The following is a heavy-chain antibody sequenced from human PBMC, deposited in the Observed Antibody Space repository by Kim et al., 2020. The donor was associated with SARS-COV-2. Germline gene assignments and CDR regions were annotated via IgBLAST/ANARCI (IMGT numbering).Heavy chain of an antibody. CDR3: AREGYCSSTSCSLFAFDI. D-gene: IGHD2-2*01. CDR1: GGSVSSGSYY. J-gene: IGHJ3*02. V-gene: IGHV4-61*01. CDR2: IYYSGST. Sequence: SETLSLTCTVSGGSVSSGSYYWSWIRQPPGKGLEWIGYIYYSGSTNYNPSLKSRVTISVDTSKNQFSLKLSSVTAADTAVYYCAREGYCSSTSCSLFAFDIWGQGTMVTVSS.